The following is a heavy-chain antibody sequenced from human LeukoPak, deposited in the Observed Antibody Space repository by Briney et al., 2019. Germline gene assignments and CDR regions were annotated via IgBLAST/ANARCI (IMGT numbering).Heavy chain of an antibody. CDR2: IYYSGST. D-gene: IGHD6-13*01. V-gene: IGHV4-39*01. J-gene: IGHJ5*02. CDR3: ARLGGSWYDWFDP. CDR1: GGSISSGTYY. Sequence: SETLSLTCTVSGGSISSGTYYWGWIRQPPGKGLEWIGTIYYSGSTYYKSSLKSRVTISVDMSKSQFSLKLSSVTAADTAVYYCARLGGSWYDWFDPWGQGTLVTVSS.